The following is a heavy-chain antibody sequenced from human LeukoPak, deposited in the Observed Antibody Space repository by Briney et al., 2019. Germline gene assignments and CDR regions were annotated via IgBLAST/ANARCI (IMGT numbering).Heavy chain of an antibody. Sequence: SVKVSCKASGYTFTSYGISWVRPAPGQGLEWMGRIIPIFGTANYAQKFQGRVTITTDESTSTAYMELSSLRSEDTAVYYCASGIYCSSTSCSFDYWGQGTLVTVSS. J-gene: IGHJ4*02. D-gene: IGHD2-2*01. CDR2: IIPIFGTA. CDR3: ASGIYCSSTSCSFDY. CDR1: GYTFTSYG. V-gene: IGHV1-69*05.